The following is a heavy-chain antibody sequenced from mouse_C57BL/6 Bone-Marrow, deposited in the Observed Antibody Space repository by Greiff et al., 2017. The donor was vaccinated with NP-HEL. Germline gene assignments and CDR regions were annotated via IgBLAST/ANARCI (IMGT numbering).Heavy chain of an antibody. J-gene: IGHJ2*01. V-gene: IGHV1-61*01. Sequence: VQLQQPRAELVRPGSSVKLSCKASGYTFTSYWMDWVKQRPGQGLEWIGNIYPSDSETHYNQKFKDKATLTVDKSSSTAYMQLSSLTSEDSAVYYCAREAITTVLDYWGQGTTLTVSS. CDR1: GYTFTSYW. D-gene: IGHD1-1*01. CDR2: IYPSDSET. CDR3: AREAITTVLDY.